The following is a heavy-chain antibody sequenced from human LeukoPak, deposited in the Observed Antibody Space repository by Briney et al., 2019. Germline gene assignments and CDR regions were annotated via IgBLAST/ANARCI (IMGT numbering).Heavy chain of an antibody. Sequence: SVKVSCXASGGTFSSYAISWVRQARGQGLEWMGGIIPIFGTANYAQKFQGRVTITTDESTSTAYMELSSLRSEDTAVYYCAVNYYDSSGYRFDYWGQGTLVTVSS. D-gene: IGHD3-22*01. CDR1: GGTFSSYA. CDR2: IIPIFGTA. J-gene: IGHJ4*02. V-gene: IGHV1-69*05. CDR3: AVNYYDSSGYRFDY.